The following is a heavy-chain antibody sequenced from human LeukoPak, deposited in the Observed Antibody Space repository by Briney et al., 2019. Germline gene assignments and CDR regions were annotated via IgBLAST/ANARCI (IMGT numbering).Heavy chain of an antibody. CDR2: IGGSGTPI. V-gene: IGHV3-11*04. Sequence: GGSLRLSCAASGFTFDDYYMSWIRQAPGKGLEWISYIGGSGTPIYYADSVRGRFTISRDNTKNSLYLQMNILRAEDTAVYYCARPPTVTTRGYYFGYWGQGTLVTVSS. CDR3: ARPPTVTTRGYYFGY. CDR1: GFTFDDYY. D-gene: IGHD4-17*01. J-gene: IGHJ4*02.